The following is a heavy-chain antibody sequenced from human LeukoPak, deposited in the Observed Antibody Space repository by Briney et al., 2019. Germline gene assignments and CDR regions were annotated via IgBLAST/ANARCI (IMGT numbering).Heavy chain of an antibody. CDR3: ARDSDYYDSRGSLGAY. D-gene: IGHD3-22*01. CDR2: IYSGGST. CDR1: GFTVSSNY. V-gene: IGHV3-53*01. J-gene: IGHJ4*02. Sequence: AGGSLRLSCAASGFTVSSNYMSWVRQAPGKGLEWVSVIYSGGSTYYADSVKGRFTISRDSSKNTLYLQMNGLRAEDTAVYYCARDSDYYDSRGSLGAYWGQGTLVTVSS.